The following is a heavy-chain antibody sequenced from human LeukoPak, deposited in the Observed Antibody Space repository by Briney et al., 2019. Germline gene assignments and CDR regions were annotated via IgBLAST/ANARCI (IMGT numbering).Heavy chain of an antibody. Sequence: SQTLSLTCAISGDIVSSNSAAWNWIRRSPSRGLEWLGRTYYRSKWYYDYAVAVKSRISINPDTSKNQFSLQLSSVTPEDTAVYYCARDPVGGSTIFDYWGQGTLVTVSS. CDR3: ARDPVGGSTIFDY. D-gene: IGHD1-26*01. J-gene: IGHJ4*02. V-gene: IGHV6-1*01. CDR1: GDIVSSNSAA. CDR2: TYYRSKWYY.